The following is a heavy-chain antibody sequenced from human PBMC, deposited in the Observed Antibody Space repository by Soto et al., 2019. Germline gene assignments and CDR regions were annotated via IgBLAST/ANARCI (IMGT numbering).Heavy chain of an antibody. Sequence: QVQLVQSGAEVKKPGSSVKVSCKASGGTFSSYAISWVRQAPGQGLEWMGGIIPIFGTANYAQKFQGRVTITADESTSTAYMELSSLRSEDTAVYYCARGRAGYYDILTGYARGAFDIWGQGTMVTVSS. CDR3: ARGRAGYYDILTGYARGAFDI. J-gene: IGHJ3*02. D-gene: IGHD3-9*01. CDR1: GGTFSSYA. V-gene: IGHV1-69*01. CDR2: IIPIFGTA.